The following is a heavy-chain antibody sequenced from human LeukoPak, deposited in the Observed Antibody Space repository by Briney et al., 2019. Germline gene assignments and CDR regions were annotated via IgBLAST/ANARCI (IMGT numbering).Heavy chain of an antibody. J-gene: IGHJ4*02. V-gene: IGHV3-53*01. D-gene: IGHD2-2*01. CDR2: IYSGGST. CDR3: AKAPQVYQYYFDY. Sequence: GGSLRLSCAASGFTVSSNYMSWVRQAPGKGLEWVSVIYSGGSTYYADSVKGRFTISRDNSKNTLYLQMNSLRAEDTAVYYCAKAPQVYQYYFDYWGQGTLVTVSS. CDR1: GFTVSSNY.